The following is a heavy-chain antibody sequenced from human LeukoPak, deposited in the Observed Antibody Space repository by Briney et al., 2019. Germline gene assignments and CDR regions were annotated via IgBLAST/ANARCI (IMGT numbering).Heavy chain of an antibody. CDR3: SRDGYYDFWSGPFFRDYYGMDV. D-gene: IGHD3-3*01. CDR1: GFTFSTYS. J-gene: IGHJ6*02. V-gene: IGHV3-48*04. Sequence: GGSLRLSCAASGFTFSTYSMNWVRQAPGKGLEWVSYISGSSSIIYYADSVKGRFTISRDNAKNSLYLQMNSLRAEDTAVYYWSRDGYYDFWSGPFFRDYYGMDVWGQGTPVNGSS. CDR2: ISGSSSII.